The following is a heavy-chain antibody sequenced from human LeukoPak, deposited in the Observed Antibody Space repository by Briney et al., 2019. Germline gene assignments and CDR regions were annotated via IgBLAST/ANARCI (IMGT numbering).Heavy chain of an antibody. V-gene: IGHV3-30-3*01. J-gene: IGHJ4*02. Sequence: GGSLRLSCAASGFTFSSYAMHWVRQAPGKGLEWVAVISYDGSNKYYADSVKGRFTISRDNAKNSLSLQMNSLRAEDTALYYCAKGPSTWLDYWGQGTLVTVSS. CDR1: GFTFSSYA. CDR3: AKGPSTWLDY. D-gene: IGHD5-12*01. CDR2: ISYDGSNK.